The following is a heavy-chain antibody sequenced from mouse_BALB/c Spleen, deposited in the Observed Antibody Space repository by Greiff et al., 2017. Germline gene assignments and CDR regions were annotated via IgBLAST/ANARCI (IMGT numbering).Heavy chain of an antibody. CDR2: ISSGGST. D-gene: IGHD2-14*01. J-gene: IGHJ1*01. CDR1: GFTFSSYA. V-gene: IGHV5-6-5*01. Sequence: EVQRVESGGGLVKPGGSLKLSCAASGFTFSSYAMSWVRQTPEKRLEWVASISSGGSTYYPDSVKGRFTTSRDNARNILYLQMRSLRSEDTAMYYCARGRGTYYRYDDWYFDVWGAGTTVTVSS. CDR3: ARGRGTYYRYDDWYFDV.